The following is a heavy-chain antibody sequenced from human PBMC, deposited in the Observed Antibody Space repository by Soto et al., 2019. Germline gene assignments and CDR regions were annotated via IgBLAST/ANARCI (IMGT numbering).Heavy chain of an antibody. J-gene: IGHJ6*02. Sequence: EVQLVESGGGLVQPGGSLRLSCAASGFTFSSYEMNWVRQAPGKGLEWVSYISSSGSTIYYADSVKGRFTISRDNAKNSLYLQMNSLRAEDTAVYYCARRGTYYDFWSGYPPDQYYYYGRDVWGQGTTVTVSS. V-gene: IGHV3-48*03. D-gene: IGHD3-3*01. CDR2: ISSSGSTI. CDR3: ARRGTYYDFWSGYPPDQYYYYGRDV. CDR1: GFTFSSYE.